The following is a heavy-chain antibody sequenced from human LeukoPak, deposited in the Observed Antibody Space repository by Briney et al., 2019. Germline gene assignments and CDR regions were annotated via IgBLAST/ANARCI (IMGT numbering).Heavy chain of an antibody. Sequence: PSETLSLTCTVSGGSISSYYWSWIRQPPGKGLEWIGYIYYSGSTNYNRSLKTRVTISVDKSKNQFSLKLSSVTAADTAVYYCAREGHGDYLNNYFDYWGQGTLVTVSS. CDR1: GGSISSYY. V-gene: IGHV4-59*01. CDR3: AREGHGDYLNNYFDY. CDR2: IYYSGST. D-gene: IGHD4-17*01. J-gene: IGHJ4*02.